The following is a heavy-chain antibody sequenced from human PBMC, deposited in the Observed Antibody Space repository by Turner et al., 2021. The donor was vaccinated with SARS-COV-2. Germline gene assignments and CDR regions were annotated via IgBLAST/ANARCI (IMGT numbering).Heavy chain of an antibody. V-gene: IGHV4-39*01. CDR1: GGSIYTISYN. CDR3: ASGSGSYSAWYFDY. J-gene: IGHJ4*02. Sequence: QLQLQESGPGVVKPSETLSLTFTFSGGSIYTISYNWGWIRHSPGKGLEWIGSVSAGGNSYHNPSLKSRVTMSVDRSKNQFSRNLSSVTAADTAVYYCASGSGSYSAWYFDYWGQGTLVTVSS. CDR2: VSAGGNS. D-gene: IGHD2-21*02.